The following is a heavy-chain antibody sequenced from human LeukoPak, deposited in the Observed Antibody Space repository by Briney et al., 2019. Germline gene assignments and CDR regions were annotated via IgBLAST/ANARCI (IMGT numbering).Heavy chain of an antibody. CDR2: FDPEDGET. CDR1: GYTLTELS. Sequence: ASVKVSCKVSGYTLTELSMHWVRQAPGKGLEWMGGFDPEDGETIYAQKFQGRVTMTRDMSTSTVYMELSSLRSEDTAVYYCATTHYDSSGRAYYYYMDVWGKGTTVTVSS. CDR3: ATTHYDSSGRAYYYYMDV. D-gene: IGHD3-22*01. J-gene: IGHJ6*03. V-gene: IGHV1-24*01.